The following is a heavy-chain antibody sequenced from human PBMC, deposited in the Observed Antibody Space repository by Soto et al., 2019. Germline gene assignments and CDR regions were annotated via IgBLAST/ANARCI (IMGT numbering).Heavy chain of an antibody. V-gene: IGHV4-61*01. CDR3: PRDFAYSDS. D-gene: IGHD3-3*01. CDR1: GGSFKSGSYS. CDR2: VYHTGRT. J-gene: IGHJ4*02. Sequence: PSETLSLTCTVSGGSFKSGSYSWSWIRQPPGKGLEWIGYVYHTGRTSYNTSLKSRVSISMDTSKNQFSLNLDSVTAADTAVYFCPRDFAYSDSWGQGTLVTVSS.